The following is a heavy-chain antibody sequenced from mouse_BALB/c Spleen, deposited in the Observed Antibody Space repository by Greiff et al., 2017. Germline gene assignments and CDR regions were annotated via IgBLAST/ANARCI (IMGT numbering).Heavy chain of an antibody. J-gene: IGHJ3*01. CDR3: NLYGNYLY. V-gene: IGHV14-4*02. D-gene: IGHD2-1*01. Sequence: VQLQQSGAELVRSGASVKLSCTASGFNIKDYYMHWVKQRPEQGLEWIGWIDPENGDTEYAPKFQGKATMTADTSSNTAYLQLSSLTSEDTAVYYCNLYGNYLYWGQGTLVTVSA. CDR2: IDPENGDT. CDR1: GFNIKDYY.